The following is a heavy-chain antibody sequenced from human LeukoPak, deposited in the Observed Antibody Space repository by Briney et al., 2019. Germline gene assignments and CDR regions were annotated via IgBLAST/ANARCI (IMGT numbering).Heavy chain of an antibody. V-gene: IGHV3-66*01. Sequence: GGSLRLSCAASGITVSSNYMSWVRQAPGKGLEWVSVIYRGGSTYYADSAKGRFTISRDNSKNTLYLQMNSLRAEDTAVYYCARGTYYYDSSGYAFDYWGQGTLVTVSS. CDR1: GITVSSNY. CDR2: IYRGGST. J-gene: IGHJ4*02. CDR3: ARGTYYYDSSGYAFDY. D-gene: IGHD3-22*01.